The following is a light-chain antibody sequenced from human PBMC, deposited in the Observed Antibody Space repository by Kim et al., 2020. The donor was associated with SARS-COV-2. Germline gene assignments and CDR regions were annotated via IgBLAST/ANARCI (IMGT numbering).Light chain of an antibody. Sequence: QSALTQPRSVSGSPGQSVTISCTGTSKDVGGHNYVSWYQHHPGRAPKLIIFRVTQRPSGVPDRFSASKSGNTASLTVSGLQPEDEAEYYCCSYAGSYTIFGDGTQLTVL. CDR1: SKDVGGHNY. J-gene: IGLJ2*01. CDR2: RVT. CDR3: CSYAGSYTI. V-gene: IGLV2-11*01.